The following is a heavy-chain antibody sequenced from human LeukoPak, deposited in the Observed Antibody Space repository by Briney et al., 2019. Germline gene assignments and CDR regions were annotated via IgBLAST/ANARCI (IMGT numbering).Heavy chain of an antibody. CDR3: TTDPNIGIAAAGTHYGMDV. J-gene: IGHJ6*02. V-gene: IGHV3-15*01. D-gene: IGHD6-13*01. CDR1: GFTFSNAW. Sequence: GGSLRLSCAASGFTFSNAWMSWVRQAPGKGLEWVGRIKSKTDGGTTDCAAPVKGRFTISRDDSKNTLYLQMNSLKTEDTAVYYCTTDPNIGIAAAGTHYGMDVWGQGTTVTVSS. CDR2: IKSKTDGGTT.